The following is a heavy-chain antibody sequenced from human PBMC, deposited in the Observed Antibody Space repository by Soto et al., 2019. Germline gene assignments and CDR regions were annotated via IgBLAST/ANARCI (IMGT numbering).Heavy chain of an antibody. D-gene: IGHD3-10*01. CDR1: GGRFNTYV. V-gene: IGHV1-69*12. Sequence: QAQLVQSGAEVRKPGSSVRVSCKSSGGRFNTYVITWVRQAPGQGLEWMGGIIPVYRTTMYAQHFEDRVTITADESTSTAYMEVSSLRLEDTAVYYCARGDSRGYYMDVWGQGTTVTVSS. CDR2: IIPVYRTT. CDR3: ARGDSRGYYMDV. J-gene: IGHJ6*03.